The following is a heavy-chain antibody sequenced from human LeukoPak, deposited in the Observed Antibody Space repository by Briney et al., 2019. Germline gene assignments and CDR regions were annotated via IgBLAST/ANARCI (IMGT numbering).Heavy chain of an antibody. CDR1: GGSISSYY. CDR3: ARDRAPVVPAAMGWFDP. V-gene: IGHV4-4*07. Sequence: SETLSLTCTVSGGSISSYYWSWIRQPAGKGLEWIGRIYTSGSTNYNPSLKSRVTMSVDTSKNQFSLKLSSVTAADTAVYYCARDRAPVVPAAMGWFDPWGQEPWSPSPQ. J-gene: IGHJ5*02. CDR2: IYTSGST. D-gene: IGHD2-2*01.